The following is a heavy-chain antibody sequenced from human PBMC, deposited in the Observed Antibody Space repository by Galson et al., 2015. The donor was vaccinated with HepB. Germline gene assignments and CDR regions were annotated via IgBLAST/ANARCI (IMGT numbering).Heavy chain of an antibody. D-gene: IGHD3-16*02. V-gene: IGHV1-3*01. Sequence: SVKVSCKASGYTFTSYAMHWVRQAPGQRLEWMGWINAGNGNTKYSQKFQGRVTITRDTSASTAYMELNSLRSEDTAVYYCAGDVWGSYRYTLDYWGQGTLVTVSS. J-gene: IGHJ4*02. CDR3: AGDVWGSYRYTLDY. CDR2: INAGNGNT. CDR1: GYTFTSYA.